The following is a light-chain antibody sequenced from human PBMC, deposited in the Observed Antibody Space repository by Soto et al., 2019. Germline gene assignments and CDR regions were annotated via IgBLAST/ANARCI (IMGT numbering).Light chain of an antibody. CDR2: DVS. CDR3: CSYTSSSTYV. J-gene: IGLJ1*01. V-gene: IGLV2-14*03. CDR1: SSDVDAYNY. Sequence: QPASVSGSPGQSITISCTGTSSDVDAYNYVSWYQQHPGKAPKVMIYDVSNRPSGVSYRFSGSKSGITASLTISGLQAEDEADYYCCSYTSSSTYVFGTGTKLTVL.